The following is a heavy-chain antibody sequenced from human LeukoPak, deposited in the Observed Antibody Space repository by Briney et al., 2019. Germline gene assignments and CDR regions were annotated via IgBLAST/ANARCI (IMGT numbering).Heavy chain of an antibody. J-gene: IGHJ5*02. D-gene: IGHD6-13*01. Sequence: SETLSLTCAVYGGSFSGYYWSWIRQPPGKGLEWIGEINHSGSTNYNPSLKSRVTISVDTSKNQFSLKLSSVTAADTAVYYCARWPLWYSSSSGNWFDPWGQGTLVTVSS. CDR3: ARWPLWYSSSSGNWFDP. V-gene: IGHV4-34*01. CDR2: INHSGST. CDR1: GGSFSGYY.